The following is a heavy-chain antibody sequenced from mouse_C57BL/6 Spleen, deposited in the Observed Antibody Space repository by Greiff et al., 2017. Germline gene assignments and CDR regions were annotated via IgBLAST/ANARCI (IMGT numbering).Heavy chain of an antibody. CDR3: ARKTTVVGGNFDG. V-gene: IGHV1-69*01. CDR1: GYAFTSYW. D-gene: IGHD1-1*01. J-gene: IGHJ1*03. CDR2: IDPSDSYT. Sequence: QVQLQQPGAELVMPGASVKLSCKASGYAFTSYWMHWVKQRPGQGLEWIGEIDPSDSYTNYNKKFKGKSTLTADKSSSTANMQLSSLTSEDSAVYYCARKTTVVGGNFDGWGRGTTVTVSS.